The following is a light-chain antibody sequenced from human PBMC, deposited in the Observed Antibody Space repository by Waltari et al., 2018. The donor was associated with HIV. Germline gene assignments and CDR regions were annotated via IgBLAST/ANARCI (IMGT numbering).Light chain of an antibody. CDR2: RNN. CDR3: AACDDSLSGQV. J-gene: IGLJ1*01. CDR1: RSNIGSTY. Sequence: QSVLTQPPSASGTPGQRVTIPCSGSRSNIGSTYAYWYQQLPGTPPKLLIYRNNQRPSGVPDRISGSKSATSASLAISGLRSEDEADFSCAACDDSLSGQVFGPGTKVTVL. V-gene: IGLV1-47*01.